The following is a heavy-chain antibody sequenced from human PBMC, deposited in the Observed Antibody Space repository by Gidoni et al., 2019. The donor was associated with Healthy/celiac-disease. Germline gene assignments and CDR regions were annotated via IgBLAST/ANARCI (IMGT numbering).Heavy chain of an antibody. J-gene: IGHJ5*02. D-gene: IGHD2-2*01. CDR2: INPNSGGT. Sequence: QVQLVQSGAEVKKPGASVKVSCKASGYTFTGNYMHWVRQAPGQGLEWMGWINPNSGGTNYAQKFQGRVTMTRDTSISTAYMELSRLRSDDTAVYYCARDPKHFCPYCSSTSNWFDPWGQGTLVTVSS. CDR3: ARDPKHFCPYCSSTSNWFDP. CDR1: GYTFTGNY. V-gene: IGHV1-2*02.